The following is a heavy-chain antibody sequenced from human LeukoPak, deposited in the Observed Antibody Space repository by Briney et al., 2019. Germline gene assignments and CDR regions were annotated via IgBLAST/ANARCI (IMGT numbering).Heavy chain of an antibody. D-gene: IGHD3-3*01. V-gene: IGHV1-2*02. Sequence: ASVKVSCKASGYTFTGYYMHWVQQAPRPALEWIGWINPNSVGRNYAQKLQGRVTMTRDTSISTAYMELSRLRSDDTAVYYCAREGFWSGYYNPYYYYYYGMDVWGQGTTVTVSS. J-gene: IGHJ6*02. CDR2: INPNSVGR. CDR3: AREGFWSGYYNPYYYYYYGMDV. CDR1: GYTFTGYY.